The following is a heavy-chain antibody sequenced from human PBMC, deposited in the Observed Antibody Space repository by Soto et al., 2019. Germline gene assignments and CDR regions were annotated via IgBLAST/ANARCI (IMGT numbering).Heavy chain of an antibody. CDR3: VRGVFTSXXXGDEYFQH. Sequence: RGESLKISCKGSGYSFTSYWIGWVSQMPGKGLEWMGIIYPGDSDTRYSPSFQGQVTISADKSISTAYLQWSSLKASDTAMYYCVRGVFTSXXXGDEYFQHWGQGTLVTVSS. CDR2: IYPGDSDT. CDR1: GYSFTSYW. V-gene: IGHV5-51*01. D-gene: IGHD3-16*01. J-gene: IGHJ1*01.